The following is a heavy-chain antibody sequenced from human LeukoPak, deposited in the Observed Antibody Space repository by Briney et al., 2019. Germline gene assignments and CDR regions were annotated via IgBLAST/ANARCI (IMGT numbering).Heavy chain of an antibody. V-gene: IGHV3-48*03. J-gene: IGHJ6*02. CDR3: ASNRWELSNYYYYGMDV. D-gene: IGHD1-26*01. CDR1: GFTFSSYE. CDR2: ISSSGSTI. Sequence: PGGSLRLSCAASGFTFSSYEMNWVRQAPGKGLEWVSYISSSGSTIYYADSVKGRFTISRDNAKNSLYLQMNSLRAEDTAVYYCASNRWELSNYYYYGMDVWGQGTTVTVSS.